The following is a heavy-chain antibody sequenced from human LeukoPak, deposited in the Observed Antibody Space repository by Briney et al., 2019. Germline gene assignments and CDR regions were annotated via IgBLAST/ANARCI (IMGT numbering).Heavy chain of an antibody. V-gene: IGHV3-7*01. J-gene: IGHJ4*02. CDR2: IKQDGSEK. Sequence: GGSLRLSCAASGFTFGSYWMSWVRQAPGKGLEWVANIKQDGSEKYYVDSVKGRFTISRDNAKNSLYLQMNSLRAEDTAVYYCARDFTIFGVVTTDYWGQGTLVTVSS. CDR1: GFTFGSYW. CDR3: ARDFTIFGVVTTDY. D-gene: IGHD3-3*01.